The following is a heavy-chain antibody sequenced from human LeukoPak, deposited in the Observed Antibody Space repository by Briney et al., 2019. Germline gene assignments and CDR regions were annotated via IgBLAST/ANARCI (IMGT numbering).Heavy chain of an antibody. CDR2: IIPILGIA. J-gene: IGHJ3*02. D-gene: IGHD1-26*01. V-gene: IGHV1-69*04. Sequence: SVKVSCKASGGTFSSYAISWVRQAPGQGLEWMGRIIPILGIANYAQKFQGRVTITADKSTSTAYMELSSLRSKDTAVYYCATDLGRIVGANDAFDIWGQGTMVTVSS. CDR1: GGTFSSYA. CDR3: ATDLGRIVGANDAFDI.